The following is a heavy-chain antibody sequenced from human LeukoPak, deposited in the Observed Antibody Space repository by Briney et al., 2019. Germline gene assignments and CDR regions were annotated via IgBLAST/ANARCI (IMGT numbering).Heavy chain of an antibody. D-gene: IGHD3-3*01. CDR2: ISAYNANT. CDR1: GYTFINYG. V-gene: IGHV1-18*01. J-gene: IGHJ3*02. Sequence: ASVKVSCKASGYTFINYGINWVRQAPGQGLEWMGWISAYNANTYYGQKFQGRVTMTTDTSTNTAYMDLRSLRSDDTAVYYCARDGRNYDFWSGLDAFDIWGQGTMVTVSS. CDR3: ARDGRNYDFWSGLDAFDI.